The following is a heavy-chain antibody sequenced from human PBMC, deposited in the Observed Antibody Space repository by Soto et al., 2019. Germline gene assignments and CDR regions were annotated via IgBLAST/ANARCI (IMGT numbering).Heavy chain of an antibody. CDR3: ARDPYGDYDWYFDL. CDR2: IYYSGST. D-gene: IGHD4-17*01. CDR1: GGSISSYY. V-gene: IGHV4-59*01. J-gene: IGHJ2*01. Sequence: SETLSLTCTVSGGSISSYYWSWIRQPPGKGLEWIGYIYYSGSTNYNPSLKGRVTISVDTSKNQFSLKLSSVTAADTAVYYCARDPYGDYDWYFDLWGRGTLVTVSS.